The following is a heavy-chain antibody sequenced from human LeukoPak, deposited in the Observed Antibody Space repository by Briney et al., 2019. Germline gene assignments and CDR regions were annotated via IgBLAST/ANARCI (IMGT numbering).Heavy chain of an antibody. J-gene: IGHJ4*02. CDR2: IIPIFGTA. CDR3: AREVYGSGSYYNVN. CDR1: GGTFSSNA. D-gene: IGHD3-10*01. Sequence: SVKVSCKASGGTFSSNAISWVRQAPGQGLEWMGRIIPIFGTANYAQKFQGRVTNTTDESTSTAYMELSSLRSEDTAVYYCAREVYGSGSYYNVNWGQGTLVTVSS. V-gene: IGHV1-69*05.